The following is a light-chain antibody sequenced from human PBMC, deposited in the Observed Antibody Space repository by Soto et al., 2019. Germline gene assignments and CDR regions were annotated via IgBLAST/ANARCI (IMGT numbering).Light chain of an antibody. CDR1: SSNIGNNF. CDR2: DND. Sequence: QSVLTQPPSVSAAPGQKVTISCSGSSSNIGNNFVSWFQQLPGAAPKVLIYDNDKRPSGIPDRFSGSKSGNTASLTISGLQAEDEADYHCSSYTSSSTPHYVFGTGTKVTVL. J-gene: IGLJ1*01. V-gene: IGLV1-51*01. CDR3: SSYTSSSTPHYV.